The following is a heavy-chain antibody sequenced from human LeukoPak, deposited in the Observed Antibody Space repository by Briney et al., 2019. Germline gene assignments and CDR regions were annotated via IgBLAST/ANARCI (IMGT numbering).Heavy chain of an antibody. J-gene: IGHJ5*02. Sequence: GGSLRLSCAASGFIFSSYWMNWVRQAPGKGLEWVSSISSSSSYIYYADSVKGRFTISRDNAKNSLYLQMNSLRAEDTAVYYCARDDYYGSGTLGHWGQGTLVTVSS. V-gene: IGHV3-21*01. CDR1: GFIFSSYW. CDR2: ISSSSSYI. D-gene: IGHD3-10*01. CDR3: ARDDYYGSGTLGH.